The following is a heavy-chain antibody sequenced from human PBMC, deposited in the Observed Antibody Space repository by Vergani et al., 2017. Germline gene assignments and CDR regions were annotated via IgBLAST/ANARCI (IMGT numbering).Heavy chain of an antibody. CDR1: GYSFTSYW. CDR2: IDPSDSYT. V-gene: IGHV5-10-1*01. D-gene: IGHD6-19*01. CDR3: ARVPSSKDWFYYSSGWYYFYY. Sequence: EVQLVQSGAEVKKPGESLRISCKGSGYSFTSYWISWVRQMPXKGLEWMGRIDPSDSYTNYSPSFQGHVTISADKSISTAYLQWSSLKASDTAMYYCARVPSSKDWFYYSSGWYYFYYWGQGTLVTVSS. J-gene: IGHJ4*02.